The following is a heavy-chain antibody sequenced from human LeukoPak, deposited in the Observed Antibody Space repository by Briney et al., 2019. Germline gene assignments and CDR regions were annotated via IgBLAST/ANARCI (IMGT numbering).Heavy chain of an antibody. Sequence: GGSLRLSCAASGFTFSSYSMNWVRQAPGKGLEWVSSISSSSSYIYYADSVKGRFTISRDNAKNSLYLQMNSLRAEDTAVYYCARLYYDFWSGYPPPSAFDIWGQGTMVTVSS. CDR1: GFTFSSYS. V-gene: IGHV3-21*01. CDR2: ISSSSSYI. CDR3: ARLYYDFWSGYPPPSAFDI. D-gene: IGHD3-3*01. J-gene: IGHJ3*02.